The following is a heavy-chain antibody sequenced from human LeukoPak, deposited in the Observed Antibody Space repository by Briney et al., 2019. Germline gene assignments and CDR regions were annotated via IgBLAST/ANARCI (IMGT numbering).Heavy chain of an antibody. CDR2: IYYSGST. J-gene: IGHJ4*02. Sequence: SETLSLTCTVSGGSISSSSYYWGWIRQPPGKGLEWIGSIYYSGSTYYNPSLKSRVTISVDTSKNQFSLKLSSVTAADTAVYYCARERPLSYDIVGASDYWGQGTLVTVSS. CDR1: GGSISSSSYY. D-gene: IGHD1-26*01. CDR3: ARERPLSYDIVGASDY. V-gene: IGHV4-39*07.